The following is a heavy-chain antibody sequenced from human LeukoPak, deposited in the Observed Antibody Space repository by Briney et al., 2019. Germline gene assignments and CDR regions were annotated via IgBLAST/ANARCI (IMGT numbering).Heavy chain of an antibody. Sequence: SETLSLTCAVYGGSFSGYYWSWIRQPPGKGLEWIGEINHSGSTNYNPSLKSRVTISVDTSKNQFSLKLSSVTAADTAVYYCAGLGRHSRHYYYYSYMAVWGKGPRAPVP. CDR2: INHSGST. D-gene: IGHD6-13*01. CDR1: GGSFSGYY. J-gene: IGHJ6*03. V-gene: IGHV4-34*01. CDR3: AGLGRHSRHYYYYSYMAV.